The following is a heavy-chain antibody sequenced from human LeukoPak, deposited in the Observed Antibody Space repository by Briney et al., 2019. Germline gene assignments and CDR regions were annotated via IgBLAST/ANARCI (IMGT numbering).Heavy chain of an antibody. Sequence: PSETLSLTCTVSGGSISNYYWSWIRQPPGEGLEWIGYIYYSGSTNYNPSLKSRVTISIDTSKNQLSLNLTSVTAADTAVYYCARGGLGGITAYSNYLFDYWGQGTLVTVSS. CDR3: ARGGLGGITAYSNYLFDY. D-gene: IGHD4-11*01. CDR2: IYYSGST. J-gene: IGHJ4*02. V-gene: IGHV4-59*08. CDR1: GGSISNYY.